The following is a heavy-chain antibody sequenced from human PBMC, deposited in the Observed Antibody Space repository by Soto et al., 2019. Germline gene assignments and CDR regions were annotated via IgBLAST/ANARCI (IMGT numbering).Heavy chain of an antibody. CDR1: GGSISSGGYS. CDR3: ARAYCGGDCYSGFDY. J-gene: IGHJ4*02. V-gene: IGHV4-30-2*01. CDR2: IYHSGST. Sequence: SETLSLTCAVSGGSISSGGYSWSWIRQPPGKGLEWIGYIYHSGSTYYNPSLKSRVTISVDRPKNQFSLKLSSVTAADTAVYYCARAYCGGDCYSGFDYWGQGTLVTVSS. D-gene: IGHD2-21*02.